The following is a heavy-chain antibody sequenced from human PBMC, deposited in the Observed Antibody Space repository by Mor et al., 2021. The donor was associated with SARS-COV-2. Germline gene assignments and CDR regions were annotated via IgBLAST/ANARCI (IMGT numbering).Heavy chain of an antibody. J-gene: IGHJ3*02. Sequence: KSRVTISVDTSKNQFSLKLSSVTAADTAVYYCARGGYGGPPGALDSWGQGTMVTVSS. D-gene: IGHD5-12*01. CDR3: ARGGYGGPPGALDS. V-gene: IGHV4-59*09.